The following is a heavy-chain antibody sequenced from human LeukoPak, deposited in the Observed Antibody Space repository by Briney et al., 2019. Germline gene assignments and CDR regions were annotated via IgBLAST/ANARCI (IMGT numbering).Heavy chain of an antibody. CDR1: GFTFSSYG. CDR2: IRYDGSNK. Sequence: PGGSLRLSCAASGFTFSSYGMHWVRQAPGKGLEWVAFIRYDGSNKYYADSVKGRFTISRDNSKNTLHPQMNSLRAEDTAVYYCAKVGYYDSSGYYYYYYYYMDVWGKGTTVTVSS. D-gene: IGHD3-22*01. CDR3: AKVGYYDSSGYYYYYYYYMDV. J-gene: IGHJ6*03. V-gene: IGHV3-30*02.